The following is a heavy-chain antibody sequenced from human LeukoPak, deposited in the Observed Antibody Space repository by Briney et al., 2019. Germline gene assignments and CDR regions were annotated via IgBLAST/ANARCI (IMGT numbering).Heavy chain of an antibody. Sequence: ASVKVSCKASGYTFTSYAMNWVRQAPGQGLEWMGWINTNTGNPTYAQGFTGRFVFSLDTSVSTAYLQISSLKAEDTAVYYCARVICGSTSCRAVWFDPWGQGTLVTVSS. V-gene: IGHV7-4-1*02. J-gene: IGHJ5*02. CDR1: GYTFTSYA. D-gene: IGHD2-2*01. CDR3: ARVICGSTSCRAVWFDP. CDR2: INTNTGNP.